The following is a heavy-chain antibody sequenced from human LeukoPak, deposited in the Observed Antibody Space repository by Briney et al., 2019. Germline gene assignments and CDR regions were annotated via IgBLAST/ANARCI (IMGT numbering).Heavy chain of an antibody. V-gene: IGHV4-39*01. J-gene: IGHJ4*02. CDR1: GGSISSSSYY. D-gene: IGHD5-24*01. CDR3: ARMDGYNDFDY. CDR2: IYYSGST. Sequence: KASETLSLTCTVSGGSISSSSYYWGWSRQPPGKGLEWIGSIYYSGSTYYNPSLKSRVTISVDTSKNQFSLKLSSVTAADTAVYYCARMDGYNDFDYWGQGTLVTVSS.